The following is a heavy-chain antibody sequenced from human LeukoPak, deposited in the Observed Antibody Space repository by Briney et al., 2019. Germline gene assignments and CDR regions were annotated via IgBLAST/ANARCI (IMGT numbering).Heavy chain of an antibody. CDR2: IYHSGST. Sequence: SETLSLTCAVSGGSISSSNWWSWVRQPPGKGLEWIGEIYHSGSTNYNPSLKSRVTISVDTSKNQFSLKLSSVTAADTAVYYCARASGGYDSALAYWGQGTLVTVSS. D-gene: IGHD5-12*01. CDR1: GGSISSSNW. J-gene: IGHJ4*02. CDR3: ARASGGYDSALAY. V-gene: IGHV4-4*02.